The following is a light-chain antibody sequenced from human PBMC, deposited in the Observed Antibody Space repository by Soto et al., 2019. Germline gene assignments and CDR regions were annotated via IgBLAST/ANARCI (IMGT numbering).Light chain of an antibody. CDR2: WPS. CDR1: QSVLYSSNNKNY. V-gene: IGKV4-1*01. Sequence: DIVMTQSPDSLAVSLGERATINCKSSQSVLYSSNNKNYLAWYQQKPGQPPKLLIYWPSTRESAVPDRFSGSASETDYPLTISSLHAEDVAVYYCQQYGHIPYGLGEGTKLEIK. CDR3: QQYGHIPYG. J-gene: IGKJ2*03.